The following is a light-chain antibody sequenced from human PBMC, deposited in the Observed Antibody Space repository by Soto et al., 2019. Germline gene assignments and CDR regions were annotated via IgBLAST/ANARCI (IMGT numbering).Light chain of an antibody. J-gene: IGKJ3*01. V-gene: IGKV2-28*01. CDR2: LGS. CDR3: LQALKTPFI. Sequence: DIVMTQSPLSLPVTPGEPASISCRSSQSLLHSNGYNYLDWYLQKPGQSPQLLIYLGSYRAAGVHDRFSGSGSGTDFTLRISRVEAEDVGVYYCLQALKTPFIFGPGTKLEIK. CDR1: QSLLHSNGYNY.